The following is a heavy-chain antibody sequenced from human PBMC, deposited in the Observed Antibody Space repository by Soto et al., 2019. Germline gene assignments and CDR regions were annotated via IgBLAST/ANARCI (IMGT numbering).Heavy chain of an antibody. J-gene: IGHJ5*02. CDR3: AKVAVREVTYPHNWFDP. Sequence: GGSLRLSCAASGFTFSSYWMNWVRQAPGKGLEWVANIKQDGSEKSYADSVKGRFTISRDNSKNTLYLQMNSLRAEDTAVYYCAKVAVREVTYPHNWFDPCGQGTLVTVSS. D-gene: IGHD3-10*01. CDR2: IKQDGSEK. CDR1: GFTFSSYW. V-gene: IGHV3-7*03.